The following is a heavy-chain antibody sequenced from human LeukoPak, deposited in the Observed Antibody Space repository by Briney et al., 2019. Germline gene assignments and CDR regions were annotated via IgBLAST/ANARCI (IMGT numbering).Heavy chain of an antibody. CDR2: ISSSSSSI. D-gene: IGHD1-7*01. Sequence: GGSLRLSCAASGFTFSTYSMNWVRQAPGKGLEWVSSISSSSSSIFYADSVKGRFTISRDNAQNSLYLQMNSLRAGDTAVYYCARETSYYYYMDVWGKGTTVTVSS. V-gene: IGHV3-21*01. J-gene: IGHJ6*03. CDR3: ARETSYYYYMDV. CDR1: GFTFSTYS.